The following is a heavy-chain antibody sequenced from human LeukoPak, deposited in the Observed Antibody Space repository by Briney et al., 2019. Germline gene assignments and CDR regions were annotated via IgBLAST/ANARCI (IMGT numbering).Heavy chain of an antibody. D-gene: IGHD6-13*01. Sequence: GSLRLSCAASGFTFSSYWMNWARQPPGKGLEWIGEVYHSGSTNYHPSLKSRITISVDKSKNQFSLKLSSVTAADTAMYYCARDRYISSWFFDRWGQGTLVTVSS. CDR2: VYHSGST. V-gene: IGHV4-4*02. CDR3: ARDRYISSWFFDR. CDR1: GFTFSSYW. J-gene: IGHJ4*02.